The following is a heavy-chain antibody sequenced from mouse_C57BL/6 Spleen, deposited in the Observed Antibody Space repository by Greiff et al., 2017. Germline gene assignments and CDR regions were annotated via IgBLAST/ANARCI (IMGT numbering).Heavy chain of an antibody. V-gene: IGHV1-55*01. J-gene: IGHJ4*01. Sequence: VQLQQPGAELVKPGASVTMSCKASGYTFTSYWITWVKQRPGQGLEWIGDIYPGSGSTNYNEKFKSKATLTVDTSSSTAYMQLSSLTSEDSAVYYCARSITTVVAPAMDYWGQGTSVTVSS. D-gene: IGHD1-1*01. CDR2: IYPGSGST. CDR3: ARSITTVVAPAMDY. CDR1: GYTFTSYW.